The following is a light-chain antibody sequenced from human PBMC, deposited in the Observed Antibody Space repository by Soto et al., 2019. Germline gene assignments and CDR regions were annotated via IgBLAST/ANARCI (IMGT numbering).Light chain of an antibody. CDR1: TGPVTNGHF. CDR3: LLSYTGRLYV. V-gene: IGLV7-46*01. Sequence: QAVVTQEPSLTVSPGGTVTLTCGSSTGPVTNGHFPYWFQQKPGQAPRPLIYDTDNKHSWTPARFSASLLGDKAALTLSGALPEDEADYYCLLSYTGRLYVFGPGPKVTVL. CDR2: DTD. J-gene: IGLJ1*01.